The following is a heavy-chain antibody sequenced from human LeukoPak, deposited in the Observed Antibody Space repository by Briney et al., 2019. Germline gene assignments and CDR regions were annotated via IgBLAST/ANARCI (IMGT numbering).Heavy chain of an antibody. J-gene: IGHJ1*01. CDR3: ARGGYCSSTNCSGWDFQH. CDR2: MNHSESA. D-gene: IGHD2-2*01. Sequence: PSETLSLTCAVYGGSFSGYYWTWIRQPPDKGLEWIGEMNHSESANYNPSLNSRVTMSVDTSKNQFSLRLSSLTAADTAVYYCARGGYCSSTNCSGWDFQHWGQGTLVTVSS. V-gene: IGHV4-34*01. CDR1: GGSFSGYY.